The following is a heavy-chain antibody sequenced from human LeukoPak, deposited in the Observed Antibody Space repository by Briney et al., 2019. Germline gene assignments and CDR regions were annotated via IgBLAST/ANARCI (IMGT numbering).Heavy chain of an antibody. Sequence: GGSLRLSCAASGFTFSSYWMSWVRQAPGKGLERVANIKQDGSEKYYVDSVKGRFTISRDNAKNSLYLQMNSLRAEDTAVYYCARVVRGVISNYYYYYYMDVWGKGTTVTISS. J-gene: IGHJ6*03. CDR2: IKQDGSEK. D-gene: IGHD3-10*01. CDR1: GFTFSSYW. V-gene: IGHV3-7*01. CDR3: ARVVRGVISNYYYYYYMDV.